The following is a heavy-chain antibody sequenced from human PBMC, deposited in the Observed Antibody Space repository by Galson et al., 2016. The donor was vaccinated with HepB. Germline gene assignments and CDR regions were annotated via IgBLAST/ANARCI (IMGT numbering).Heavy chain of an antibody. D-gene: IGHD3-3*01. Sequence: SLRLSCAASGFSFRSFEMNWVRQAPGKGLEWVADVSYDGTKRNYADSVKGRFTISRDNSRNTVYLQMNSLRGEDMAVYYCARDRRLDHWGQGALVTVSS. J-gene: IGHJ4*02. V-gene: IGHV3-30*04. CDR3: ARDRRLDH. CDR2: VSYDGTKR. CDR1: GFSFRSFE.